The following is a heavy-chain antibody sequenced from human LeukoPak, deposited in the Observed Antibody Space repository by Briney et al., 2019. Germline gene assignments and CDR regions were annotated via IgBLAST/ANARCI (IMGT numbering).Heavy chain of an antibody. J-gene: IGHJ4*02. CDR3: ASDGALAVAGTYDY. CDR2: IIPILGIA. Sequence: ASVKVSCKASGGTFSSYAISWVRQAPGQGLEWMGRIIPILGIANYAQKFQGRVTITADKSTSTAYMELSSLRSEDTAVYYCASDGALAVAGTYDYWGQGTLVTVSS. D-gene: IGHD6-19*01. V-gene: IGHV1-69*04. CDR1: GGTFSSYA.